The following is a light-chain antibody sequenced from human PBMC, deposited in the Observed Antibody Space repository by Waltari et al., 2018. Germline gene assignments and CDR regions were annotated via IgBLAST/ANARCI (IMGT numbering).Light chain of an antibody. Sequence: QSVLTQPPSASGTPRQRVTISCSRTSSNIGTNTVNWDQQLPGTAPKLVIYVNNQRPSGVPDRFSGSKSGTSASLAISGLQSEDEADYYCAAWDDSLNGHVVFGGGTKLTVL. CDR1: SSNIGTNT. CDR3: AAWDDSLNGHVV. CDR2: VNN. V-gene: IGLV1-44*01. J-gene: IGLJ2*01.